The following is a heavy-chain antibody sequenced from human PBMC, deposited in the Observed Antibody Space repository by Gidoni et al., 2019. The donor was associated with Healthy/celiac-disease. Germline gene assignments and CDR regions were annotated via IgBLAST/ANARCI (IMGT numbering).Heavy chain of an antibody. V-gene: IGHV3-48*03. CDR1: GFTFSSYE. D-gene: IGHD5-18*01. CDR2: ISSSGSTI. Sequence: EVQLVESGGGLVQPGGSLRLSCAASGFTFSSYEMNWVRQAPGKGLEWVSYISSSGSTIYYADSVKGRFTISRDNAKNSLYLQMNSLRAEDTAVYYCARVLLRGYSYGFDYWGQGTLVTVSS. CDR3: ARVLLRGYSYGFDY. J-gene: IGHJ4*02.